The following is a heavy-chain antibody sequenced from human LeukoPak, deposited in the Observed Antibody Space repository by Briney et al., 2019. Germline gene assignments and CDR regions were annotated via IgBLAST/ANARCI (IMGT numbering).Heavy chain of an antibody. CDR1: GFTFDDYA. CDR2: VSWDGGST. D-gene: IGHD2-2*01. J-gene: IGHJ6*03. V-gene: IGHV3-43D*03. Sequence: GGSLRLSCAASGFTFDDYAMHWVRQAPGKGLELASLVSWDGGSTYYADSVKGRFTISRDNSKNSLYLQMNSLRAEDTALYYCAKGYCSSTSCSAYSYYYYTDVWGKGPTVTVSS. CDR3: AKGYCSSTSCSAYSYYYYTDV.